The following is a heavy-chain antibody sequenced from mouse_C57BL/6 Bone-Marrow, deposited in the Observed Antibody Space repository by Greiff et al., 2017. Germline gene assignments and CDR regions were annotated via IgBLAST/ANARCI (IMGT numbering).Heavy chain of an antibody. V-gene: IGHV1-50*01. Sequence: QVQLQQPGAELVKPGASVKLSCKASGYTFTSYWMQWVKQRPGQGLEWIGEIDPTDSYTNYNQQFKGKATLTVDTSSSTAFMQRSRLTSEDSAVYYCARRGYDSYWGQGTLVTVSA. CDR2: IDPTDSYT. CDR3: ARRGYDSY. D-gene: IGHD2-4*01. J-gene: IGHJ3*01. CDR1: GYTFTSYW.